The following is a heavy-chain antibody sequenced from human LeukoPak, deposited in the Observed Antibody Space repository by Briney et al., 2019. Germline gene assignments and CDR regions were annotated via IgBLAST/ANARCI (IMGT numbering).Heavy chain of an antibody. CDR3: ARGQFCGGDCFYFDF. J-gene: IGHJ4*02. V-gene: IGHV3-30-3*01. D-gene: IGHD2-21*01. Sequence: GGSLRLSCAASGFTFSSYAMHWVRQAPGKGLEWVAVISYDGSNKYYADSVKGRFTISRDNSKNSLYPQMNSLRAEDTAVYYCARGQFCGGDCFYFDFWGRGTLVTVSS. CDR2: ISYDGSNK. CDR1: GFTFSSYA.